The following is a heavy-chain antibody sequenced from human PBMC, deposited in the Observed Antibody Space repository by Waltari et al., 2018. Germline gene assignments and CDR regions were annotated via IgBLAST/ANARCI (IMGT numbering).Heavy chain of an antibody. CDR3: ARVRASCGNSAFDI. J-gene: IGHJ3*02. V-gene: IGHV1-18*01. Sequence: QGQLVQSGAEVKKPGASVTVSCKASGYNFRPYGISWVRQAPGQGLEWMGWINPYNGNTNDAQMVQDRVTLTTDTSTSTAYMELRSLTSADTAVYYCARVRASCGNSAFDIWGQGTMVTVSS. CDR2: INPYNGNT. CDR1: GYNFRPYG. D-gene: IGHD1-1*01.